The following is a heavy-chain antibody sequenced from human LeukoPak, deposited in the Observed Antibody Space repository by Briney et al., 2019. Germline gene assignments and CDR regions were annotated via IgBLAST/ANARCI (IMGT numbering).Heavy chain of an antibody. Sequence: ASVKVSCKASGYTFTSYNVNWVRQATGQGLELVGWVNPNSGDTVYAQKFQGRVTMTRDTSISTAYMELSSLRSEDTAVYYCARAVGAPRHFDYWGQGTLVTVSS. V-gene: IGHV1-8*01. CDR1: GYTFTSYN. D-gene: IGHD1-26*01. CDR3: ARAVGAPRHFDY. J-gene: IGHJ4*02. CDR2: VNPNSGDT.